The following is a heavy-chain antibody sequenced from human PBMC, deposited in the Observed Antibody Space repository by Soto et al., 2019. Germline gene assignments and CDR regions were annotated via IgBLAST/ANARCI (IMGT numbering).Heavy chain of an antibody. V-gene: IGHV3-15*07. Sequence: EVQLVESGGGLVKPGGALRLSCAASGFSISNAWMHWVRQAPGKGLECVGRVKSKADGGTADYAAPVKGRFTISRDDSKNTQYLQMNSLKMEDTPVYYCNTYPDFWGGHTPLWGQGTLVTVSS. D-gene: IGHD3-3*01. CDR3: NTYPDFWGGHTPL. J-gene: IGHJ4*02. CDR1: GFSISNAW. CDR2: VKSKADGGTA.